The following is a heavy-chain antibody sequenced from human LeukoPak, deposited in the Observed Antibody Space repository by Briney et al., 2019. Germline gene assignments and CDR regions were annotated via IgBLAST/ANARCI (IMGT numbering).Heavy chain of an antibody. V-gene: IGHV4-59*01. CDR2: IYYSGST. D-gene: IGHD1-20*01. Sequence: SETLSLTCAVYGGSFSGYYWSWIRQPPGKGLEWIGYIYYSGSTNYNPSLKSRVTISVDTSKNQFSLKLSSVTAADTAVYYCARDVSYNWNYFDYWGQGTLVTVSS. J-gene: IGHJ4*02. CDR3: ARDVSYNWNYFDY. CDR1: GGSFSGYY.